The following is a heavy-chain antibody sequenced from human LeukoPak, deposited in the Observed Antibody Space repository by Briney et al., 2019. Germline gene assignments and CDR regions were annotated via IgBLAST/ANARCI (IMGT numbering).Heavy chain of an antibody. J-gene: IGHJ6*02. Sequence: SETLSLTCTVSGGSISNYYWSWIRQPPGKGLDWIGCVYYRGTTNYNPSLKSRVTISVDTSKNHFSLKVTSVTAADTAMYYFARGDLAATDTGYSYYGMDVWGQGTTVTVSS. CDR1: GGSISNYY. V-gene: IGHV4-59*01. D-gene: IGHD6-13*01. CDR2: VYYRGTT. CDR3: ARGDLAATDTGYSYYGMDV.